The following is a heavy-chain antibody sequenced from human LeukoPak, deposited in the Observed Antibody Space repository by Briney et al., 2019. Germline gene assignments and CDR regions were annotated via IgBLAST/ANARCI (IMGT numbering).Heavy chain of an antibody. CDR3: ARGRGGPPFDF. Sequence: GGSLRLSCAASGFSFGVYGMHWVRQAPGRGLEYVSAISADGGTTDYLNSVKGRFTISRDNSKNTLYLQMGRLRSDDTAIYYCARGRGGPPFDFWGQGTVVTVAS. CDR1: GFSFGVYG. J-gene: IGHJ4*02. D-gene: IGHD3-10*01. CDR2: ISADGGTT. V-gene: IGHV3-64*01.